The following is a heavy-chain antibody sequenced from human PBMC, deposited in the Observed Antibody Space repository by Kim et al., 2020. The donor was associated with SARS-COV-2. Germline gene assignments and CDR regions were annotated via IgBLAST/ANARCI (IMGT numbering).Heavy chain of an antibody. CDR3: ARVATIFGVADNYYGMDV. Sequence: SETLSLTCTVSGGSISSGGYYWSWIRQHPGKGLEWIGYIYYSGSTYYNPSLKSRVTISVDTSKNQFSLKLSSVTAADTAVYYCARVATIFGVADNYYGMDVWGQGTTVTVSS. J-gene: IGHJ6*02. CDR2: IYYSGST. CDR1: GGSISSGGYY. V-gene: IGHV4-31*03. D-gene: IGHD3-3*01.